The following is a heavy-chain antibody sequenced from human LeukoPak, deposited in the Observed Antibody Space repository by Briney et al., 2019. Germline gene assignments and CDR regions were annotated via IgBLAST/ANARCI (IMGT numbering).Heavy chain of an antibody. CDR1: GFTFDDYG. CDR2: INWNGGST. CDR3: ARDKGYCSSTSCYDWFDP. J-gene: IGHJ5*02. Sequence: AGGSLRLSCAASGFTFDDYGMSWVRQAPGKGLEWVSGINWNGGSTGYADSVKGRFTISRDNAKNSLYLQMNSLRAEDTALYHCARDKGYCSSTSCYDWFDPWGQGTLVTVSS. D-gene: IGHD2-2*01. V-gene: IGHV3-20*01.